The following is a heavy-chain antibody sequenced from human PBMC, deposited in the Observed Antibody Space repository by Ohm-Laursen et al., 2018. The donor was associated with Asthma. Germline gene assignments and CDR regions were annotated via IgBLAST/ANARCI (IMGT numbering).Heavy chain of an antibody. D-gene: IGHD1-20*01. Sequence: SVKVSCKASGGTFSSYAISWVRQAPGQGLEWMGGIIPIFGTANYAQKFQGRVTITADESTSTAYMELSSLRSEDTAVYYCARGLYNWNAASYWGQGTLVTVSS. J-gene: IGHJ4*02. CDR3: ARGLYNWNAASY. CDR2: IIPIFGTA. V-gene: IGHV1-69*13. CDR1: GGTFSSYA.